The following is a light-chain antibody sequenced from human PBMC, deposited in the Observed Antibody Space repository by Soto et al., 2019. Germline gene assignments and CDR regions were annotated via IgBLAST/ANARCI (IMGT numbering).Light chain of an antibody. Sequence: QPVLTQPASVSGSPGQSITISCTGTSSDVGGYNYVSWYQQHPGKAPKLMIYEVSNRPSGVSNRFSGSKSGNTASLTISGLQAEDEADYYCSSYTSSHVVFGGGTQLTVL. V-gene: IGLV2-14*01. CDR1: SSDVGGYNY. CDR2: EVS. J-gene: IGLJ2*01. CDR3: SSYTSSHVV.